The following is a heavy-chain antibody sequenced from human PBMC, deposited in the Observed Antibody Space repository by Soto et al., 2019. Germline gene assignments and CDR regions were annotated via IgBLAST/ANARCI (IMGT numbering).Heavy chain of an antibody. Sequence: GGSLRLSCAASGFTFSSYAMSWVRQAPGKGLEWVSAISGSGGSTYYADSVKGRFTISRDNSKNTLYLQMNSLRAEDTGVYYCAKERVVVVVAATIPDYGGQGALFTVSS. CDR3: AKERVVVVVAATIPDY. CDR1: GFTFSSYA. V-gene: IGHV3-23*01. CDR2: ISGSGGST. J-gene: IGHJ4*02. D-gene: IGHD2-15*01.